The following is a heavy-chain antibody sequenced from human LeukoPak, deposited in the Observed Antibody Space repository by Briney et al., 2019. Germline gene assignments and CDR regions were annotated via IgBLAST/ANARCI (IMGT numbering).Heavy chain of an antibody. Sequence: GGSLRLSCAASGFTFSSYAMSWVRQAPGKGLEWVSVIYSGGSTYYADSVKGRFTISRDNSKNTLYLQMNSLRAEDTAVYYCARTPIYDSSGYYDYYFDYWGQGTLVTVSS. CDR3: ARTPIYDSSGYYDYYFDY. V-gene: IGHV3-53*01. CDR1: GFTFSSYA. J-gene: IGHJ4*02. D-gene: IGHD3-22*01. CDR2: IYSGGST.